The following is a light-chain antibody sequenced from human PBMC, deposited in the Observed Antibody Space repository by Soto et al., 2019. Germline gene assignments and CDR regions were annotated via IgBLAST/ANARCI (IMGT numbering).Light chain of an antibody. J-gene: IGKJ1*01. CDR3: QQYDSQGT. CDR2: DGS. CDR1: QSVSNW. Sequence: DIQMNQSPSTLSASVGDRVTITCRASQSVSNWLAWYQQKPGKPPKLLIYDGSILESGVPSRFRGSGSETEFTLTISSLQSDDFATYYCQQYDSQGTFGQGTKVDIK. V-gene: IGKV1-5*01.